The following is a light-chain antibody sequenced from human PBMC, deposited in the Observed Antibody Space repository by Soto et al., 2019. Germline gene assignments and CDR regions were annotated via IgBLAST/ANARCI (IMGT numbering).Light chain of an antibody. J-gene: IGKJ2*02. Sequence: EIQMTQSPSSMSASVGDRVTISCRASRTRSSYFIWYQQKPGKAPHLLMYGGSTLQSGVSSRFSGSGFGTDFTLTITNLQPEDFATYYCQQSYSSPRTFGQGTKIDIK. V-gene: IGKV1-39*01. CDR3: QQSYSSPRT. CDR2: GGS. CDR1: RTRSSY.